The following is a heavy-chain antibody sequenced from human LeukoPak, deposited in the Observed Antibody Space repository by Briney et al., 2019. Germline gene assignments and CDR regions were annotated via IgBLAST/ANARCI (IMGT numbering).Heavy chain of an antibody. J-gene: IGHJ1*01. D-gene: IGHD3-3*01. CDR3: ARDDFWSGYLGEYFQH. CDR2: IKEDGSEK. V-gene: IGHV3-7*01. Sequence: GGSLRLSCAASGFTFKNNWMAWVRQAPGKGLEWLANIKEDGSEKYYVDSVEGRFTISRDNAKNSLYLQMNSLRAEDTAVYYCARDDFWSGYLGEYFQHWGQGTLVAVSS. CDR1: GFTFKNNW.